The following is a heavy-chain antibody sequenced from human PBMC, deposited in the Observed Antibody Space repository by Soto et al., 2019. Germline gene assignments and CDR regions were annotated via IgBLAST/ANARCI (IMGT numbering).Heavy chain of an antibody. CDR3: AREGDGYTLGWFDP. V-gene: IGHV3-21*01. CDR2: ISSSSSYI. CDR1: GFTFSSYS. Sequence: EVQLVESGGGLVKPGGSLRLSCAASGFTFSSYSMNWVRQAPGKGLEWVSSISSSSSYIYYADSVKGRFTISRDNAKNSLYLQMNSLRAEDTAVYYCAREGDGYTLGWFDPWGQGTLVTVSS. D-gene: IGHD5-12*01. J-gene: IGHJ5*02.